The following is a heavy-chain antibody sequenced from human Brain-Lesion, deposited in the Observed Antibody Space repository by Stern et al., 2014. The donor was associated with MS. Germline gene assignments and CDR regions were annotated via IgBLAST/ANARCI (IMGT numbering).Heavy chain of an antibody. V-gene: IGHV4-31*03. CDR3: ATIPPHIEGDAFEI. CDR1: GVSVSSGGYY. J-gene: IGHJ3*02. CDR2: MHHSGTT. Sequence: VQLVESGPGLVKPSQTLSLTCTVSGVSVSSGGYYWTWIRQVPGKGLEWVGYMHHSGTTFYNPSLKGRVSISRDTSENQFSLNLRSVIAADTAVYYCATIPPHIEGDAFEIWGQGTMVTVSS. D-gene: IGHD1-26*01.